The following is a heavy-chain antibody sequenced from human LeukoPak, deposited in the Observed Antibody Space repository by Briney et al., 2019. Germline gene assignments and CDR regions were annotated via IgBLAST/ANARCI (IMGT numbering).Heavy chain of an antibody. CDR1: GYTFTGYY. CDR3: ARAAISGSYYYYGMDV. V-gene: IGHV1-2*02. Sequence: GASVTVSCKASGYTFTGYYMHWVRQAPGQGLEGVGWINPNSSGTNYAQQSQGRVTMTRATTISTAYMELSKLRSDDTAVYYCARAAISGSYYYYGMDVWGQGTTVTVSS. J-gene: IGHJ6*02. CDR2: INPNSSGT. D-gene: IGHD1-26*01.